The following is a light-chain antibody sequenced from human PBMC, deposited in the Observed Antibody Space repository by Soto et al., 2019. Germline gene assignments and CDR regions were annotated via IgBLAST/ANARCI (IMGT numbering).Light chain of an antibody. CDR2: KAS. Sequence: DIQMTQSPSTLSASVGDRVTITCRASQSISSWLAWYQQKPGKAPKLLIYKASSLERGVPSRFSGSGSGTEFTLTISSLQPDDFATYYCQLYNSYPWTFGQGTKVDIK. CDR3: QLYNSYPWT. CDR1: QSISSW. J-gene: IGKJ1*01. V-gene: IGKV1-5*03.